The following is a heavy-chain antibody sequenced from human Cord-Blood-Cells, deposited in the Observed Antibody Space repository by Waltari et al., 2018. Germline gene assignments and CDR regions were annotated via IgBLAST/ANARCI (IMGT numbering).Heavy chain of an antibody. CDR3: ATDTWLASAYAFDI. V-gene: IGHV1-24*01. J-gene: IGHJ3*02. D-gene: IGHD6-19*01. CDR2: FDPEDGET. Sequence: QVQLVQSGAEVKKPGASVKVSCKVSGYTLTELSMHWVRQAPGKGLEWMGGFDPEDGETIYAEKFPGRVTMTEDTYTDPAYMELSSVRSEDTAVYYCATDTWLASAYAFDIWGQGTMVTVSS. CDR1: GYTLTELS.